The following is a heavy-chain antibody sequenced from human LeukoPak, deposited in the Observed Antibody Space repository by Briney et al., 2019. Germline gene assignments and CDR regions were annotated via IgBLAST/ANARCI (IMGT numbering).Heavy chain of an antibody. J-gene: IGHJ4*02. D-gene: IGHD5-24*01. CDR3: ARLDAAAGRYLQFFY. CDR2: IHDGGST. Sequence: SETLSLTCTVSGGSISNYYWSWIRQSPEKGLEWIGYIHDGGSTNYNPSLKSRVTISVDTSKNQFSLKLSSVTAADTAVYYCARLDAAAGRYLQFFYWGQGTLVTVSS. V-gene: IGHV4-59*08. CDR1: GGSISNYY.